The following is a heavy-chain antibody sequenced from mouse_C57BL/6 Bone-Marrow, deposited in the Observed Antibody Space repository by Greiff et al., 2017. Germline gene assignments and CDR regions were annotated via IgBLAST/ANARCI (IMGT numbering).Heavy chain of an antibody. J-gene: IGHJ3*01. V-gene: IGHV5-6*01. Sequence: EVMLVESGGDLVKPGGSLKLSCAASGFTFSSYGMSWVRQTPDKRLEWVATISSGGSYTYYPDSVKGRFTISRDNAKNTLYLQMSSLKSEDTAMYYCARQRGYYYGSSPWFAYWGQGTLVTVSA. D-gene: IGHD1-1*01. CDR1: GFTFSSYG. CDR2: ISSGGSYT. CDR3: ARQRGYYYGSSPWFAY.